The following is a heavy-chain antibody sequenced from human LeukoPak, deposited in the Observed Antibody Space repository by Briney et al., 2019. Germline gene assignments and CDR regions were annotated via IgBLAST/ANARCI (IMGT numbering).Heavy chain of an antibody. Sequence: GGSLRLSCAVSGFTFSDYSMNWVRQAPGKGLDSVSYISGSSSTIYYADSVKGRFTISRDNAKNSLYLQMNSLRAEDTAVYYCARDRWFGELLKGDYWGQGTLVTVSS. CDR3: ARDRWFGELLKGDY. CDR2: ISGSSSTI. J-gene: IGHJ4*02. D-gene: IGHD3-10*01. CDR1: GFTFSDYS. V-gene: IGHV3-48*04.